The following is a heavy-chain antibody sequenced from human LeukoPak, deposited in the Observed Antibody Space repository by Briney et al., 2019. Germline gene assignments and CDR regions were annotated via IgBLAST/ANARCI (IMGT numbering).Heavy chain of an antibody. Sequence: GGSLRLSCAASGFTFSSYAMSWVRQAPGKGLEWVSSISGSSTYTFYADSVMGRFTLSRDDAKNSLYLHMGSLRAEDTAVYYCARVRDLYRDYWGQGILVTVSS. V-gene: IGHV3-21*01. CDR3: ARVRDLYRDY. CDR2: ISGSSTYT. J-gene: IGHJ4*02. D-gene: IGHD5-12*01. CDR1: GFTFSSYA.